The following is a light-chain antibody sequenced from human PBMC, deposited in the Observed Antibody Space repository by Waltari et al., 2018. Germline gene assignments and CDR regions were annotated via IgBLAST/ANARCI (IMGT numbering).Light chain of an antibody. V-gene: IGKV4-1*01. J-gene: IGKJ1*01. CDR1: QSRFYSSNNKDY. Sequence: DIVMPQSPYSLAASLGERATISCKSTQSRFYSSNNKDYLAWYQKKPGQPPNLLMSWASSLESGVPDRFTGSGSGTDFTLTISGLQAEDVAVYYCQQYYSHPWTFGQGTKVEI. CDR3: QQYYSHPWT. CDR2: WAS.